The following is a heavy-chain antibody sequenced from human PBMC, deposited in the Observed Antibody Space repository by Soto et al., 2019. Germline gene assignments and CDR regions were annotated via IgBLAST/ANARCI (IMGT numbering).Heavy chain of an antibody. J-gene: IGHJ5*02. CDR3: ATGLEAVAGVYNWFDP. D-gene: IGHD6-19*01. Sequence: QVQLQESGPGLVKPSQTLSLTCTVSGGSISSGGYYWRWIRQHPGKGLEWIGYIYYSGSTYYNPSLKSRVTISVDTSKNQFSLKLSSVTAADTAVYYCATGLEAVAGVYNWFDPWGQGTLVTVSS. V-gene: IGHV4-31*03. CDR1: GGSISSGGYY. CDR2: IYYSGST.